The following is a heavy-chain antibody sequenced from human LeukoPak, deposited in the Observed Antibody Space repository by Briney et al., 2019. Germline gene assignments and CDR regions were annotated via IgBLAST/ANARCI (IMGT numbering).Heavy chain of an antibody. CDR3: ARSRAYYDPFDL. V-gene: IGHV4-39*02. CDR2: LYYRGTT. J-gene: IGHJ4*02. CDR1: GGSISTTGDY. D-gene: IGHD4/OR15-4a*01. Sequence: SETLSLTCTASGGSISTTGDYWGWIRQTPGKGLEWIGSLYYRGTTYYNPSLKSRVTISVDTSKKNLSLSLTSVTAADTAVYFCARSRAYYDPFDLWGQGTLVAVSS.